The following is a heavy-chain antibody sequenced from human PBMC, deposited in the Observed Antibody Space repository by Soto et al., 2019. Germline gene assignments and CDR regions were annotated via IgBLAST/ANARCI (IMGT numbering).Heavy chain of an antibody. D-gene: IGHD2-8*01. J-gene: IGHJ4*02. V-gene: IGHV4-30-2*01. CDR1: GGSISSGGYS. CDR3: ARGHDANND. CDR2: IYHSRST. Sequence: QVQLQESGSGLVKPSHTLSLTCAVSGGSISSGGYSWSWLRQPPGKGVEWIGYIYHSRSTYYNPSLKGRVTISMDTSQNQFSLKLTSVTAADTAVYYCARGHDANNDWGQGTLVTVSS.